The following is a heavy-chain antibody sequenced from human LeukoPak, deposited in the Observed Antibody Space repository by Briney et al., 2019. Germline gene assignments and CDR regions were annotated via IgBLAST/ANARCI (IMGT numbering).Heavy chain of an antibody. CDR3: ATYLKPTYYYGMDV. V-gene: IGHV1-69*04. Sequence: GASVKVSCKASGGTFSSYAISWVRQAPGQGLERMGRIIPILGIANYAQKFQGRVTITADKSTSTAYMELSSLRSEDTAVYYCATYLKPTYYYGMDVWGQGTTVTVSS. D-gene: IGHD1-14*01. CDR1: GGTFSSYA. J-gene: IGHJ6*02. CDR2: IIPILGIA.